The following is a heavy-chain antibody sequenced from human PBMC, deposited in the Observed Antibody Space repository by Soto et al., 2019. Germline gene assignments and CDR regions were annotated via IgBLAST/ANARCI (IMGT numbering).Heavy chain of an antibody. CDR3: VIEGITVYSSFDH. J-gene: IGHJ4*02. CDR1: GFNVSSNY. V-gene: IGHV3-66*01. CDR2: IYSGGST. D-gene: IGHD6-19*01. Sequence: GGSQRLSCTASGFNVSSNYMSWVRQAPGKGLEWVSVIYSGGSTYYADSVKGRFTISRDNSKNTLYLQVNSLRAEDTAVYDWVIEGITVYSSFDHWGQGTLVTVSS.